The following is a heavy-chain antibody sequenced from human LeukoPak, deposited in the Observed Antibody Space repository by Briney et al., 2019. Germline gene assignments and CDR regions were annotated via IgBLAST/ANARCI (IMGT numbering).Heavy chain of an antibody. CDR1: GGTFSSYA. D-gene: IGHD3-10*01. J-gene: IGHJ6*03. Sequence: ASVKVSCKACGGTFSSYAISWVRQAPGQGLEWMGGIIPIFGTANYAQKFQGRVTITADESTSTAYMELSSLRSEDTAVYYCASGSGSYEPDYYYYYMDVWGKGTTVTVSS. V-gene: IGHV1-69*13. CDR2: IIPIFGTA. CDR3: ASGSGSYEPDYYYYYMDV.